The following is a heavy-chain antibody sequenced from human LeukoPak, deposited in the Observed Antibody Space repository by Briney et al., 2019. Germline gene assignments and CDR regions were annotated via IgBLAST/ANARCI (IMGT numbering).Heavy chain of an antibody. CDR2: ISYDGSNK. CDR3: AKAVVSGWYSVYYYGMDV. J-gene: IGHJ6*02. Sequence: PGGSLRLSCAASGFTFSSYAMHWVRQAPGKGLEWVAVISYDGSNKYYADSVKGRFTISRDNSKNTLYLQMNSLRAEDTAVYYCAKAVVSGWYSVYYYGMDVWGQGTTVTVSS. CDR1: GFTFSSYA. V-gene: IGHV3-30-3*01. D-gene: IGHD6-19*01.